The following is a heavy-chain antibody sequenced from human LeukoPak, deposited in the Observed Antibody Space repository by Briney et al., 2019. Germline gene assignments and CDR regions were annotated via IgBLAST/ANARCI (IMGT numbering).Heavy chain of an antibody. CDR3: AREEPPSYGMDV. V-gene: IGHV3-21*01. CDR1: GFTFSSYS. D-gene: IGHD1-14*01. CDR2: ISSSSSYI. J-gene: IGHJ6*02. Sequence: SGGSLRLSCAASGFTFSSYSMNWVRQAPGKGLEWVSSISSSSSYIYYADSVKGRFTISRDNAKNSLYLQMNSLRAEDTAVYYCAREEPPSYGMDVWGQGTTVTVSS.